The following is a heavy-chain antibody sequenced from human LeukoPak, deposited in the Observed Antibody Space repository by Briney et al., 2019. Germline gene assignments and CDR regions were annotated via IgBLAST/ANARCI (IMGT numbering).Heavy chain of an antibody. V-gene: IGHV4-34*01. D-gene: IGHD5-18*01. J-gene: IGHJ4*02. Sequence: ETLSLTCAVYGGSFSGYYWSWIRQPPGKGLEWIGEINHSGSTNYNPSLKSRVTISVDTSKNQFSLKLSSVTAADTAVYYCAIIVDTAMVDYWGQGTLVTVSS. CDR2: INHSGST. CDR1: GGSFSGYY. CDR3: AIIVDTAMVDY.